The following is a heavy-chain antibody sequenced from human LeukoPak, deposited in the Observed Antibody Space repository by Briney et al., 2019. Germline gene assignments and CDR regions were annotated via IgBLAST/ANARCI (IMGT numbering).Heavy chain of an antibody. D-gene: IGHD4-17*01. CDR2: INGSGGST. CDR1: GFTFSSYA. J-gene: IGHJ4*02. CDR3: AKGEGYDYGDWIDY. Sequence: PGGSLRLSCAASGFTFSSYAMSWVRQAPGKGLEWVSAINGSGGSTYYADSVKGRFTISRDNSKNTLYLQMNSLGAEDTAVYYCAKGEGYDYGDWIDYWGQGTLVTVSS. V-gene: IGHV3-23*01.